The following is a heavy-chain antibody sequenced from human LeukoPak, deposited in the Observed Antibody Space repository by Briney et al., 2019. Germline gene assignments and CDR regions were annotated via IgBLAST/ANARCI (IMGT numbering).Heavy chain of an antibody. CDR3: ARGGNYDILTGYIFDY. D-gene: IGHD3-9*01. CDR2: IRHDGGDK. J-gene: IGHJ4*02. V-gene: IGHV3-7*03. Sequence: GGSLRLSCAASGFTFSNYWMSWVRQAPGKGLEWVANIRHDGGDKHYVDSVKGRFTIARDSAKNSLNLQMNSLRAEDTAVYYCARGGNYDILTGYIFDYWGQGTLVTVSS. CDR1: GFTFSNYW.